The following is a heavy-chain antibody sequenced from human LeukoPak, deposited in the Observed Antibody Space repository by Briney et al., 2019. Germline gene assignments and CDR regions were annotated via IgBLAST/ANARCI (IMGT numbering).Heavy chain of an antibody. J-gene: IGHJ4*02. V-gene: IGHV1-2*02. CDR3: ARGAAGDPYYFDY. Sequence: ASVKVSCKASGYTFTGYYINWVRQAPGQGLEWMGWISPNSGDTSYPQTFQGRVTMTRDTSISTAYMELSGLRFDDSAVYYCARGAAGDPYYFDYWGQGTLVTVSS. CDR2: ISPNSGDT. D-gene: IGHD7-27*01. CDR1: GYTFTGYY.